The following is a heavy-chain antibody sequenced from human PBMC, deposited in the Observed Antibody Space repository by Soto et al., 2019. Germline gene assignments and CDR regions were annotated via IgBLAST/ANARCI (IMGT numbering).Heavy chain of an antibody. CDR1: GGSISSGGYY. D-gene: IGHD5-12*01. CDR2: SYYTGSS. Sequence: PSETLSLTCTVSGGSISSGGYYWSWIRQHPGKGLEWVGYSYYTGSSYYNPSLKSRVTISVDASKNQLSLRLVSVTAADTAVYYCARDLRRYSRYDYLDYWGQGIPVTVSS. J-gene: IGHJ4*02. V-gene: IGHV4-31*03. CDR3: ARDLRRYSRYDYLDY.